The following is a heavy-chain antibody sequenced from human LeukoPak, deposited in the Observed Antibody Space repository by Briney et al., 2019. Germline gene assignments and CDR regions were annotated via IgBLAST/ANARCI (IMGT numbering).Heavy chain of an antibody. J-gene: IGHJ3*02. CDR1: GFTFSSYG. V-gene: IGHV3-48*03. CDR2: ISNSDSTI. D-gene: IGHD2-2*03. Sequence: GGSLRLSCAASGFTFSSYGMNWVRQAPGRGLEWVSYISNSDSTIYYADSVKGRFTISRDNAKNSLYLQMNSLGAEDTALYYCARERGGFCSSTTCSRAFDIWGQGTMVTVSS. CDR3: ARERGGFCSSTTCSRAFDI.